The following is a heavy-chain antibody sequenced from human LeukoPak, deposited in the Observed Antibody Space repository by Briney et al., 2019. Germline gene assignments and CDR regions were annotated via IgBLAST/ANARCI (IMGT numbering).Heavy chain of an antibody. Sequence: GGSLRLSCAASGFTFSSYWLSWVRQAPGKGLEWVANIKQDGCEKYYVDSVKGRFTISRDNAKNSLYLQMNSLRAEDTAVYYCARAATVVTVNLAYYYYYMDVWGKGTTVTVSS. J-gene: IGHJ6*03. CDR1: GFTFSSYW. CDR3: ARAATVVTVNLAYYYYYMDV. V-gene: IGHV3-7*01. D-gene: IGHD4-23*01. CDR2: IKQDGCEK.